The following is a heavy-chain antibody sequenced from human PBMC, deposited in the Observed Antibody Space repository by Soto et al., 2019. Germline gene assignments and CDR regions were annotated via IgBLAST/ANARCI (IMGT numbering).Heavy chain of an antibody. J-gene: IGHJ5*02. CDR1: GYSFPGYW. D-gene: IGHD1-1*01. CDR3: ARQAAAVATVPLLYFDP. V-gene: IGHV5-51*01. Sequence: EVQLVQSGAEVKKPGESLKISCKASGYSFPGYWIGWVRQMPGKGLEWMGIIYPDNSNTRYNPSFQGQVTISADKSISTASLQWSSLKASDTAIYYCARQAAAVATVPLLYFDPWGQGTLVTVSS. CDR2: IYPDNSNT.